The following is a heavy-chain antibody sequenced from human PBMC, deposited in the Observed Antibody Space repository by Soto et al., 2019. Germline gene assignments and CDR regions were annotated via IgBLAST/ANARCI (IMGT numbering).Heavy chain of an antibody. CDR1: RASVSSGDYY. CDR2: ISYTGRT. D-gene: IGHD3-3*01. V-gene: IGHV4-31*03. Sequence: QVQLQESGPGLVNPSQTLSLTYTVSRASVSSGDYYWSWIRQHPGKGLEWIGYISYTGRTYYSPSLKSRLSISVDTSENHFSLKLRSVTAADTAVYYCARGAYNAGSRYGGIDYWGQGTLVTVSS. CDR3: ARGAYNAGSRYGGIDY. J-gene: IGHJ4*02.